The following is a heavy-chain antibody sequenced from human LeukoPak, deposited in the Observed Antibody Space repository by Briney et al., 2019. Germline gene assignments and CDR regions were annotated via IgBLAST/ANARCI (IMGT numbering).Heavy chain of an antibody. Sequence: PGRSLRLSCVISGYTFTHYGFHWVRQAPGKALEWVAYISYNGNNKYEDSVKGRFTISRDNSKNTLHLQMNGLRAEDTAVYYCASVTQAYYFDYWGQGTLVTVSS. CDR1: GYTFTHYG. J-gene: IGHJ4*02. CDR2: ISYNGNNK. CDR3: ASVTQAYYFDY. V-gene: IGHV3-30*03.